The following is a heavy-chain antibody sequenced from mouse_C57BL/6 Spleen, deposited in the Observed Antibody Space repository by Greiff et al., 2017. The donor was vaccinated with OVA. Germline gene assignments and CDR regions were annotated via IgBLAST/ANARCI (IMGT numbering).Heavy chain of an antibody. J-gene: IGHJ3*01. CDR1: GYTFTDYN. CDR3: ARSNDYDDWFAY. Sequence: EVQLQQSGPELVKPGASVKMSCKASGYTFTDYNMHWVKQSHGKSLEWIGYINPNNGGTSYNQKFKGKATLTVNKSSSTAYMELRSLTSEDSAVYYCARSNDYDDWFAYWGQGTLVTVSA. D-gene: IGHD2-4*01. CDR2: INPNNGGT. V-gene: IGHV1-22*01.